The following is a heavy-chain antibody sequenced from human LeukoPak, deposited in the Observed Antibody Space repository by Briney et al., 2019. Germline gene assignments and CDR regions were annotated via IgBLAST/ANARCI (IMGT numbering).Heavy chain of an antibody. CDR2: ISSSSKTM. V-gene: IGHV3-48*04. CDR3: ARDGYSSGWNADY. D-gene: IGHD6-19*01. J-gene: IGHJ4*02. Sequence: GGSLRLSCAASGFTFSSYGMHWVRQAPGKGLEWVSYISSSSKTMYYADSVKGRFTLSRDNAKNSLYLQMNSLRAEDTAVYYCARDGYSSGWNADYWGQGTLVTVSS. CDR1: GFTFSSYG.